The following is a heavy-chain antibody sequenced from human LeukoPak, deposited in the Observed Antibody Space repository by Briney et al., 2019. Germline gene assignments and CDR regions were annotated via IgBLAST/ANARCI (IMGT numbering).Heavy chain of an antibody. Sequence: PGGSLRLSCAASGFTVSSNYMSWVRQAPGKGLEWVSVIYSGGNTYYAGSVKGRFTISRDNSKNTVYLQMNSLRAEDTAVFYCARLVATTGRLYFDYWGQGTLVTVSS. CDR3: ARLVATTGRLYFDY. J-gene: IGHJ4*02. V-gene: IGHV3-53*01. CDR2: IYSGGNT. CDR1: GFTVSSNY. D-gene: IGHD1-1*01.